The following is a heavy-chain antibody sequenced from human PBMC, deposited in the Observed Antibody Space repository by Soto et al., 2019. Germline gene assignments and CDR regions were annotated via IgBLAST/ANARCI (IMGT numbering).Heavy chain of an antibody. CDR2: ISVYSGNT. Sequence: ASVKVSCKASGDTFTNYGFSWVRQAPGQGLEWMGWISVYSGNTNYAQNVQGRVTMTTDTSTSTAYMELRSLRSDDTAVYYCARDRSPFYYDSSGYPHYWGQGTLVTVSS. D-gene: IGHD3-22*01. CDR1: GDTFTNYG. CDR3: ARDRSPFYYDSSGYPHY. V-gene: IGHV1-18*01. J-gene: IGHJ4*02.